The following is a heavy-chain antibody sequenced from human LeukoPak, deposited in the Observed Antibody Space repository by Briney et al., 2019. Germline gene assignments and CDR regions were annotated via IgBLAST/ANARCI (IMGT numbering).Heavy chain of an antibody. CDR3: ARVVTTYHYYGMDV. V-gene: IGHV4-34*01. D-gene: IGHD2-21*02. CDR1: GGSFSGYY. CDR2: INHSGST. J-gene: IGHJ6*02. Sequence: SETLSLTCAVYGGSFSGYYWSWIRQPPGKGLEWIGEINHSGSTNYNPSLKSRVTISVDTSKNQFSLKLSSVTAADTAVYYCARVVTTYHYYGMDVWGQGTTVTVSS.